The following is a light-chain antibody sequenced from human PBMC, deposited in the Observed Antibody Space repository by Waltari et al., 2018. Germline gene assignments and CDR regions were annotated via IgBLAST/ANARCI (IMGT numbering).Light chain of an antibody. CDR1: NIGSYS. Sequence: SYVVTQPPSVSVAPGETARITCGGDNIGSYSVHWYQQRPGQAPILIMRYDSDRPSGIPDRYSGFNSGTTATLTISRVEAGDEADYYCHVWHAALDPGVFGSGTEVTVL. CDR3: HVWHAALDPGV. CDR2: YDS. J-gene: IGLJ1*01. V-gene: IGLV3-21*04.